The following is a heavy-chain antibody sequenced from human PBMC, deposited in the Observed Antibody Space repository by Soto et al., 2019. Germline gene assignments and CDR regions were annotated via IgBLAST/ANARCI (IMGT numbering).Heavy chain of an antibody. J-gene: IGHJ3*01. CDR3: ASGGDASGDDAFDV. V-gene: IGHV5-10-1*01. D-gene: IGHD2-15*01. CDR2: IDPGDSVN. CDR1: GHGLPNFW. Sequence: EFLKLFCKGFGHGLPNFWIQCVRQMPGKGLEWMGRIDPGDSVNTYNPSFQGHVTMSADKSIKTAYLQWSSLKASDTAMYYCASGGDASGDDAFDVWGLGSMVTVSS.